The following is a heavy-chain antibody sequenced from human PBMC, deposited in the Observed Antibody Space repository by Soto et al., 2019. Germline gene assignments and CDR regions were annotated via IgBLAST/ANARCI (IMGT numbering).Heavy chain of an antibody. Sequence: EVNLVESGGGLVQPGGSLRLSCTVSAFNFRNFDMTWVRQAPGKGLEWVSYISDSGSTRYYSDSVKGRFTVSRDNAKNSLYLHMNTPRVEDTAVYYCATSYSGTYYGLVKYFQHWGQGTLVTVSS. D-gene: IGHD1-26*01. CDR3: ATSYSGTYYGLVKYFQH. CDR1: AFNFRNFD. CDR2: ISDSGSTR. V-gene: IGHV3-48*03. J-gene: IGHJ1*01.